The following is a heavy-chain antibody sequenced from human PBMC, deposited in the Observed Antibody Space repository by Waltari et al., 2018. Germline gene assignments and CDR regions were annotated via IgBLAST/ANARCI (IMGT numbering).Heavy chain of an antibody. CDR3: ASDLGGTAVATDAFDI. D-gene: IGHD6-19*01. CDR1: ASSLSTGYY. V-gene: IGHV4-38-2*01. Sequence: QVQLQQSGTGQVKPSETLSLTCAVSASSLSTGYYWGWIRQPLGKGLEWIGSVSHSGSTYYNPSLKSRVTISIHMSKHQFSLELRSVTAADTAVYFCASDLGGTAVATDAFDIWGQGTMVIVSS. J-gene: IGHJ3*02. CDR2: VSHSGST.